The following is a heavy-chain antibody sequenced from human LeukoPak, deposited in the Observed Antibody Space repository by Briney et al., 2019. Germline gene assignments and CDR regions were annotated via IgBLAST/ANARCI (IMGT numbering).Heavy chain of an antibody. CDR3: ARDPNSSDYYNSSGYYQLDAFDI. CDR1: GVTFSSYS. J-gene: IGHJ3*02. Sequence: GGSLRLSCAASGVTFSSYSMNWVRQAPGKGLEWVSYISSSSSTIYYADSVKGRFTISRDNAKNSLYLQMNSLRAEDTAVYYWARDPNSSDYYNSSGYYQLDAFDIWGQGTMVTVSS. CDR2: ISSSSSTI. D-gene: IGHD3-22*01. V-gene: IGHV3-48*01.